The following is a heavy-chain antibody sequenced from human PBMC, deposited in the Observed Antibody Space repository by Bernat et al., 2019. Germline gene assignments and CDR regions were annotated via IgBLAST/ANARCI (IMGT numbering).Heavy chain of an antibody. J-gene: IGHJ4*02. CDR3: IMVAGTDGYFDY. D-gene: IGHD6-19*01. CDR1: GSSISSSSYY. CDR2: IYYSGST. Sequence: QLQLQESGPGLVKPSETLSLTCTVSGSSISSSSYYWGWIRQPPGKGLEWIGSIYYSGSTYYNPSLKSRVTISVDTSKNQFSLKLSSVTAADTAVYYCIMVAGTDGYFDYWGQGTLVTVSS. V-gene: IGHV4-39*01.